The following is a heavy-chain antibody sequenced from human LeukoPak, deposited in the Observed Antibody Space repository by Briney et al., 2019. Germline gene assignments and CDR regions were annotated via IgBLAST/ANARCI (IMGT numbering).Heavy chain of an antibody. CDR2: ITGGGDTT. Sequence: PGGSLRLSCAASGFTFSSYAMSWVRQAPGKGLEWVSAITGGGDTTYYADSVKGRLTISRDNSKNTLYLQMNNLRAEDTAIYYCAKAANYDILTGYYLDYWGQGTLVTVSS. J-gene: IGHJ4*02. D-gene: IGHD3-9*01. V-gene: IGHV3-23*01. CDR1: GFTFSSYA. CDR3: AKAANYDILTGYYLDY.